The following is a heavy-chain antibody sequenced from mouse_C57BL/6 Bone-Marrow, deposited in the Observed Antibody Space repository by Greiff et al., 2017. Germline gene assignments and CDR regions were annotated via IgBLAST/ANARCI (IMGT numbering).Heavy chain of an antibody. CDR1: GFSLTSYG. J-gene: IGHJ1*03. V-gene: IGHV2-2*01. Sequence: QVPLKESGPGLVQPSQSLSITCTVSGFSLTSYGVHWVRQSPGKGLEWLGVIWSGGSTDYNAAFISRLSISKDNSKSQVFFKMNSLQADDTAIYYCARIFTTVVAKDWYFDVWGTGTTVTVSS. CDR2: IWSGGST. CDR3: ARIFTTVVAKDWYFDV. D-gene: IGHD1-1*01.